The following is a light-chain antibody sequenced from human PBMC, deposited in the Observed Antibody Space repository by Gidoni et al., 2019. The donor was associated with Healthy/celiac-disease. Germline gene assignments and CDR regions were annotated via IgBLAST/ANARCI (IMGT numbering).Light chain of an antibody. CDR3: QQYGSSPRT. J-gene: IGKJ1*01. CDR2: GAC. CDR1: QSVSSSY. V-gene: IGKV3-20*01. Sequence: EIVLTQSPGTLSLSPGERATLSCRASQSVSSSYLAWYQQKPGQAPRLLIYGACSRATGIPDRLSGSGSGTDFTLTISRLEPEDFAVYYCQQYGSSPRTFGQGTKVEIK.